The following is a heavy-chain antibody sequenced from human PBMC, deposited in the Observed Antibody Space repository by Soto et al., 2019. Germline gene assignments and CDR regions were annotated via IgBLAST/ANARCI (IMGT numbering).Heavy chain of an antibody. Sequence: EVQLLESGGGLVQPGGSLXLSCAASGFTFSSYAMSWVXQAPGXXLXXVSAISGSGGSTYYADSVKGRFTISRDNSKNTLYLQMNSLRAEDTAVYYCAKAVASHASGEKDIVVVVAAYFDYWGQGTLVTVSS. D-gene: IGHD2-15*01. V-gene: IGHV3-23*01. J-gene: IGHJ4*02. CDR3: AKAVASHASGEKDIVVVVAAYFDY. CDR2: ISGSGGST. CDR1: GFTFSSYA.